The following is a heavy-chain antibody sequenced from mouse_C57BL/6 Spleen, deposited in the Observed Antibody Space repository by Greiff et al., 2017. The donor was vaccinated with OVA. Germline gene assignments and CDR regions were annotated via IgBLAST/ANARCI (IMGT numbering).Heavy chain of an antibody. CDR3: ARDRSITPHYFDY. CDR2: ISDGGSYT. D-gene: IGHD1-1*01. Sequence: EVQGVESGGGLVKPGGSLKLSCAASGFTFSSYAMSWVRQTPEKRLEWVATISDGGSYTYYPDNVKGRFTLPRDNAENNLYMQMSHLKSEDTAMYYCARDRSITPHYFDYWGQGTTLTVSS. V-gene: IGHV5-4*01. CDR1: GFTFSSYA. J-gene: IGHJ2*01.